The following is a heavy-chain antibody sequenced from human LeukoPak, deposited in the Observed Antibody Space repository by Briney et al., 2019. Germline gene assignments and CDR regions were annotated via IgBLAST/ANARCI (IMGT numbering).Heavy chain of an antibody. CDR3: ARVVTRLREGDYYYDLDV. CDR1: GYTFTNYI. V-gene: IGHV1-3*01. D-gene: IGHD3-16*01. Sequence: ASVTVSFKASGYTFTNYIIHWVRQAPGQGLEWMGWINAVNGNTEYSQKFQGRVTNTRDTSASTAYMDLSSLRSGDTAVYYCARVVTRLREGDYYYDLDVWGQGTTVTVSS. CDR2: INAVNGNT. J-gene: IGHJ6*02.